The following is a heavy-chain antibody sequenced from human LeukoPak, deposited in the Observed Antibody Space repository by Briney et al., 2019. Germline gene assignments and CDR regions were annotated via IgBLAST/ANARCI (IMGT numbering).Heavy chain of an antibody. CDR2: IIPILGIA. Sequence: SVKVSCKASGGTFSSYAISWVRQAPGQGLEWMGRIIPILGIANYAQKFQGRVTITADKSTSTAYMELSSLRPDDTAVYYCARGGAQGMDVWGHGTTVTVSS. CDR3: ARGGAQGMDV. D-gene: IGHD1-26*01. J-gene: IGHJ6*02. CDR1: GGTFSSYA. V-gene: IGHV1-69*04.